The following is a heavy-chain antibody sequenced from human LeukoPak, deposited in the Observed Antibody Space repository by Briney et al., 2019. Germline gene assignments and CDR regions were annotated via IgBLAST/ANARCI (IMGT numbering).Heavy chain of an antibody. CDR1: GGTFSSYA. D-gene: IGHD5-12*01. J-gene: IGHJ6*03. Sequence: SVKVSCKASGGTFSSYAISWVRQAPGQGLEWMGVINPSGGSTSYAQKFQGRVTITADKSTSTAYMELSSLRSEDTAVYYCAVDLHVDIVATIDYYYYMDVWGKGTTVTVSS. CDR2: INPSGGST. V-gene: IGHV1-69*10. CDR3: AVDLHVDIVATIDYYYYMDV.